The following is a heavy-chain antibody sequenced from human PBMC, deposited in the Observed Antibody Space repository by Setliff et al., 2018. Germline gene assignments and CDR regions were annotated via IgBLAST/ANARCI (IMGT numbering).Heavy chain of an antibody. Sequence: SETLSLTCTVSSGSINNYFWTWIRQPAGKGLEWIGRLYTSGISNYNPSLKSRVTMSVGTSKNQFSLNLTSVTAADTAVYYCARENADYARSFDPWGQGTLVTVSS. CDR3: ARENADYARSFDP. D-gene: IGHD3-16*01. J-gene: IGHJ5*02. V-gene: IGHV4-4*07. CDR2: LYTSGIS. CDR1: SGSINNYF.